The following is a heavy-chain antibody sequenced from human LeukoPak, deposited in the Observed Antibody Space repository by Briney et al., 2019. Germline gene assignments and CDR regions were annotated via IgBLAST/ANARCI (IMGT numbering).Heavy chain of an antibody. J-gene: IGHJ3*02. V-gene: IGHV3-21*01. CDR2: ISSSSSYI. Sequence: GGSLRLSCAASGFIFNNYNMNWVRQAPGKGLEWVSSISSSSSYIYYADSAKGRFTISRDNAKNSLYLQMNSLRAEDTAVYYCARGRHSYGRDAFDIWGQGTMVTVSS. CDR3: ARGRHSYGRDAFDI. CDR1: GFIFNNYN. D-gene: IGHD5-18*01.